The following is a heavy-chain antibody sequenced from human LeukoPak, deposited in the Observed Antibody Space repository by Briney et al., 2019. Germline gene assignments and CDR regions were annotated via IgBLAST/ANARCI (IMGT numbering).Heavy chain of an antibody. CDR1: GGSISSYY. CDR3: ARVYYYYYMDV. V-gene: IGHV4-59*01. J-gene: IGHJ6*03. Sequence: SETLSLTCTVSGGSISSYYWSWIRQPPGKGLEWIGYIYYSGSTNYNPSLKSRVTISVDTSKNQFSLKLSSVTAADTAVYYCARVYYYYYMDVWGKGTTVTISS. CDR2: IYYSGST.